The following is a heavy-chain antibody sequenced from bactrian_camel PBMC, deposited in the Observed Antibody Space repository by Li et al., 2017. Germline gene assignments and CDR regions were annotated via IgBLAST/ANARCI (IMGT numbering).Heavy chain of an antibody. J-gene: IGHJ4*01. D-gene: IGHD1*01. Sequence: VQLVESGGGSVQAGGSLRLSCTIREATSDTNYMGWFRQAPGKERELVSTITTRDVTKYADFVKGRFTISQDNRKNTVFLQLNSLKTEDTAMYICAKGGRCTSPSCSAEGRGTQVTVS. CDR2: ITTRDVT. CDR1: EATSDTNY. V-gene: IGHV3S53*01.